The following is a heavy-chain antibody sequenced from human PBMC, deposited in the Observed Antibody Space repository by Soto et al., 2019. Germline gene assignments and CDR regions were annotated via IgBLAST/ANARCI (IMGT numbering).Heavy chain of an antibody. CDR2: ISSNGGST. D-gene: IGHD6-19*01. J-gene: IGHJ4*02. CDR1: GSTFSSYA. CDR3: ASSGWYLPNYFDY. V-gene: IGHV3-64D*08. Sequence: GGSLRLSCSASGSTFSSYAMHWVRQAPGKGLEYVSAISSNGGSTYYADSVKGRFTISRDNSKNTLYLQMSSLRAEDTAVYYCASSGWYLPNYFDYWGQGTLVTVSS.